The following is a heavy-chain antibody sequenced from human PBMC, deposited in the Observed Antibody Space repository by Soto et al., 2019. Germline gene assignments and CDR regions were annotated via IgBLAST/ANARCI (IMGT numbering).Heavy chain of an antibody. CDR1: EGASLIYG. J-gene: IGHJ4*02. CDR3: ASGTYAYDGTGGYFFRS. V-gene: IGHV1-69*01. D-gene: IGHD2-8*02. Sequence: QVQLVQSGAELKKPGSSVKVSCEASEGASLIYGVSWVRQAPGQGLEWMGGIIPDLGTPKYAPNFRGRATISADDSTNTAFLDLTSLTSEDTAVYFCASGTYAYDGTGGYFFRSWGQGTLVTVSS. CDR2: IIPDLGTP.